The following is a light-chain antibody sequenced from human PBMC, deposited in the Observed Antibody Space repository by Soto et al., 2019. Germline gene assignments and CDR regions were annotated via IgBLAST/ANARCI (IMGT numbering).Light chain of an antibody. CDR1: QILSSNY. CDR3: QQYGGSPSIT. Sequence: EIVLTQSPGTLSLSPGEGATLSCRASQILSSNYLAWYQQKPGQAPRLLIYGESRMATGIPDRFSGSGSGTDFTLAMRRLEPEDSAVYYCQQYGGSPSITFGQGTRLEIK. J-gene: IGKJ5*01. V-gene: IGKV3-20*01. CDR2: GES.